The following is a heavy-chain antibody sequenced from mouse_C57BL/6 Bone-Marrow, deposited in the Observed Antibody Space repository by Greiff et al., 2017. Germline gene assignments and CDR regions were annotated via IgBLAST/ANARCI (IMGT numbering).Heavy chain of an antibody. CDR1: GYTFTSYW. V-gene: IGHV1-64*01. CDR3: ARDGYSWYFDV. Sequence: VQLQQPGAELVKPGASVKLSCTASGYTFTSYWMHWVKQRPGQGLEWIGMIHPNSGSTNYNEKFKSKATLTVDKSSSTAYMQLSSQTSEDSAVYYCARDGYSWYFDVWGTGTTVTVSS. J-gene: IGHJ1*03. CDR2: IHPNSGST. D-gene: IGHD2-3*01.